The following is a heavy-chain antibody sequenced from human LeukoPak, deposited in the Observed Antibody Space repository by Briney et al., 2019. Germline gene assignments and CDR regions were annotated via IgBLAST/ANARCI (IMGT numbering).Heavy chain of an antibody. D-gene: IGHD3-22*01. CDR3: ARLDYYDSSGPH. CDR2: IYYSGST. CDR1: GGSISSGGYY. J-gene: IGHJ4*02. V-gene: IGHV4-31*03. Sequence: SETLSLTCTVSGGSISSGGYYWSWIRQHPGKGLEWIGYIYYSGSTYYNPSLKSRVTISVDTSKNQFSLKLSSVTAADTAVYYCARLDYYDSSGPHWGQGTLVTVSS.